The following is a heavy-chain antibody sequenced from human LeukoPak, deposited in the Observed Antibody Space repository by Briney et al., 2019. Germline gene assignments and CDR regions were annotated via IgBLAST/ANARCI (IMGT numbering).Heavy chain of an antibody. V-gene: IGHV1-2*02. J-gene: IGHJ4*02. Sequence: ASVKASCKASGYTFTGYYMHWVRQAPGQGLEWMGWINPNSGGTNYAQKFPGRVTMTRDTSISTAYMELSRLRSDDTAVYYCARDLGGVIEVDYWGQGTLVTVSS. D-gene: IGHD3-16*01. CDR2: INPNSGGT. CDR3: ARDLGGVIEVDY. CDR1: GYTFTGYY.